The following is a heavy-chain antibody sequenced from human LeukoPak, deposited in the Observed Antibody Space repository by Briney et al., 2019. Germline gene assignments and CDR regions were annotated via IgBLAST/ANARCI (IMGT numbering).Heavy chain of an antibody. Sequence: ASVKVSCKASGYTFTSYWIGWVRQMPGKGLEWMGIIYPGDSDTRYSPSFQGQVTISADKSISTAYLQWSSLKASDTAMYYCARGAGDSSGWSGFDYWGQGTLVTVSS. V-gene: IGHV5-51*01. J-gene: IGHJ4*02. CDR3: ARGAGDSSGWSGFDY. D-gene: IGHD6-19*01. CDR1: GYTFTSYW. CDR2: IYPGDSDT.